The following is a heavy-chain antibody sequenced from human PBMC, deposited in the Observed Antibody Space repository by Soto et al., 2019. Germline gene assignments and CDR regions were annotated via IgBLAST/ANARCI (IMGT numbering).Heavy chain of an antibody. Sequence: GSLRLSCAASGFTFSSYAMSWVRQAPGKGLEWIGSIYYSGSTYYNPSLKSRVTISVDTSKNQFSLKLSSVTAADTAVYYCAIPNYYGSGSPHYYYGMDVWGQGTTVTVSS. CDR3: AIPNYYGSGSPHYYYGMDV. J-gene: IGHJ6*02. CDR2: IYYSGST. V-gene: IGHV4-59*05. D-gene: IGHD3-10*01. CDR1: GFTFSSYA.